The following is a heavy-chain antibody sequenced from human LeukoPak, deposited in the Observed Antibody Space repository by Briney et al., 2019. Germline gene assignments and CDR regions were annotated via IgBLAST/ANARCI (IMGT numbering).Heavy chain of an antibody. CDR1: GDYMSSYY. J-gene: IGHJ6*03. Sequence: SETLSLTCSASGDYMSSYYWPWMRQPPGKGLEWIGFVSDSGNTDYNPSLKSLVTISVDTSGSQFSLGLTSVTAADSAVYYCARGYGYYYYCMDVWGKGTTVLVSS. CDR2: VSDSGNT. CDR3: ARGYGYYYYCMDV. D-gene: IGHD2-2*03. V-gene: IGHV4-59*01.